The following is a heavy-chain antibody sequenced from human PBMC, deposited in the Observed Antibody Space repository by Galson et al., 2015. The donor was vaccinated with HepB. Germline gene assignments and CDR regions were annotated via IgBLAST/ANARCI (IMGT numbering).Heavy chain of an antibody. CDR2: IYTSGST. Sequence: TLSLTCTVSGGSISSGSYYWSWIRQPAGKGLEWIGRIYTSGSTNYNPSLKSRVTMPVDTSKNQFSLKLSSVTAADTAVYYCARDRELPYYYYYMDVWGKGTTVTVSS. CDR3: ARDRELPYYYYYMDV. J-gene: IGHJ6*03. CDR1: GGSISSGSYY. D-gene: IGHD1-26*01. V-gene: IGHV4-61*02.